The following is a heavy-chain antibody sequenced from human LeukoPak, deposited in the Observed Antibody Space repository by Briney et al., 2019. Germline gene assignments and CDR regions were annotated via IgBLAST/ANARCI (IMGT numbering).Heavy chain of an antibody. Sequence: GGSLRLSCAASGFTFSTYSMNWVRQPPGKGLEWVSSITSTSNYIYYADSLKGRFTISRDNAKNSLYLQMNSLRAEDTAVYYCARDSGAYYFDAFDIWGQGTMVTVSS. V-gene: IGHV3-21*01. J-gene: IGHJ3*02. CDR1: GFTFSTYS. D-gene: IGHD3-10*01. CDR2: ITSTSNYI. CDR3: ARDSGAYYFDAFDI.